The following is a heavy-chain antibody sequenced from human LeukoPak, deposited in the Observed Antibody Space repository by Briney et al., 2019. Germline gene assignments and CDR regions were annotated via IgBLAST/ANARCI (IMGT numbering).Heavy chain of an antibody. CDR3: ARGYDRYYFDY. D-gene: IGHD3-22*01. J-gene: IGHJ4*02. CDR1: GYTFTGYY. V-gene: IGHV1-2*02. Sequence: ASVKVSCKASGYTFTGYYMHWVRQAPGQGLEWMGWINPNSGGTNCAQEFQGRVTMTRDTSISTAYMELSRLRSDDTAVYYCARGYDRYYFDYWGQGTLVTVSS. CDR2: INPNSGGT.